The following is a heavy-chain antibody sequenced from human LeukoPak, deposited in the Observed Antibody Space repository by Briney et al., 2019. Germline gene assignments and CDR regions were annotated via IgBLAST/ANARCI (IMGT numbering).Heavy chain of an antibody. J-gene: IGHJ4*02. Sequence: GGSLRLSCAASGFTFSSYWMSWIRQAPGKGLEWVSYISSSSSYTNYADSVKGRFTISRDNAKNSLYLQMNSLRAEDTAVYYCARDQGIAAAGTDYWGQGTLVTVSS. V-gene: IGHV3-11*05. D-gene: IGHD6-13*01. CDR1: GFTFSSYW. CDR2: ISSSSSYT. CDR3: ARDQGIAAAGTDY.